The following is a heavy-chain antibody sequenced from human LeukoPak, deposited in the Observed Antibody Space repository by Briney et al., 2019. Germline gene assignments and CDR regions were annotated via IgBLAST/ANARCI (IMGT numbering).Heavy chain of an antibody. Sequence: SETLSLTCTVSGGSISSYYWSWIRQPPGKGLEWIGYIYYSGSTNYNPSLKSRVTMSVDTSKNQFSLKLSSVTAADTAVYYCARYTLFGEFDYWGQGTLVTVSS. J-gene: IGHJ4*02. D-gene: IGHD2-21*01. CDR3: ARYTLFGEFDY. CDR2: IYYSGST. CDR1: GGSISSYY. V-gene: IGHV4-59*12.